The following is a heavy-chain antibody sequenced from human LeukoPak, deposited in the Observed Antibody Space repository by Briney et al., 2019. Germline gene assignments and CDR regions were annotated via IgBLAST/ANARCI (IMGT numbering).Heavy chain of an antibody. CDR2: INGDGSST. CDR3: ARALGGDYDY. D-gene: IGHD4-17*01. V-gene: IGHV3-74*01. CDR1: GFTFSTYW. J-gene: IGHJ4*02. Sequence: NPGGSLRLSCAASGFTFSTYWMHWVRQAPGKGLVWVSRINGDGSSTNYADSVKGRFTISRDNAKNTLYLQMNSLRAEDTAVYYCARALGGDYDYWGQGTLVSVSS.